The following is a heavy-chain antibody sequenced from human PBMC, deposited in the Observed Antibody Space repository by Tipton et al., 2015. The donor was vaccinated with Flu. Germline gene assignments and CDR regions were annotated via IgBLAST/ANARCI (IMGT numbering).Heavy chain of an antibody. CDR2: ISAYDGDT. Sequence: QLVQSGAEVKKPGASVKVSCKASGYTFTSYGISWVRQAPGQGLEWMGWISAYDGDTNYAQKLQGRVTMTTDTSTSTAYMELRSLGAAGRPGSSSCIDVGELVGAIFLVFAYWGQLILGAVSS. V-gene: IGHV1-18*01. J-gene: IGHJ4*02. CDR3: CIDVGELVGAIFLVFAY. D-gene: IGHD1-26*01. CDR1: GYTFTSYG.